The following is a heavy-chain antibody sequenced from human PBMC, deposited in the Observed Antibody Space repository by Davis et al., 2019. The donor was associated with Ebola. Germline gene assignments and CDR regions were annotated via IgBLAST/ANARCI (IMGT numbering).Heavy chain of an antibody. CDR2: ISGSGGST. Sequence: GESLKISCAASGFTFSSYAMSWVRQAPGKGLEWVSAISGSGGSTYYADSVKGRFTISRDNSKNTLYLQMNSLRAEDTAVYYCAKMEEWELRLGYWGQGTLVTVSS. V-gene: IGHV3-23*01. J-gene: IGHJ4*02. CDR1: GFTFSSYA. D-gene: IGHD1-26*01. CDR3: AKMEEWELRLGY.